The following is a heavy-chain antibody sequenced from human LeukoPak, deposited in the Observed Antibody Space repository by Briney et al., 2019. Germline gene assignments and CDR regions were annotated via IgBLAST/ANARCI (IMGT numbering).Heavy chain of an antibody. J-gene: IGHJ3*02. V-gene: IGHV4-61*02. D-gene: IGHD3-10*01. CDR3: ARDYGEYDAFDI. CDR2: IYTSGST. CDR1: GGSISSGSYY. Sequence: SETLSLTCTVSGGSISSGSYYWSWIRQPAGKGLEWIGRIYTSGSTNYNPSLKSRVTMSVDTSKNQFSLKLSSVTAADTAVYYCARDYGEYDAFDIWGQGTMVTVSS.